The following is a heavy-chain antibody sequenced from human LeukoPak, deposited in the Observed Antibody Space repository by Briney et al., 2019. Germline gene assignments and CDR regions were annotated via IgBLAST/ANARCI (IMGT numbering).Heavy chain of an antibody. CDR1: GFTFSNYT. V-gene: IGHV3-64D*09. D-gene: IGHD6-13*01. Sequence: GGSLRLSCSASGFTFSNYTMHWVRQAPGRGLEYVSSISSNGGSTYSADSVKGRFTISRDNSKNTLYLQMSSLRAEDTAVYYCARVGSTLGYFDYWGQGTLVTVSS. J-gene: IGHJ4*02. CDR3: ARVGSTLGYFDY. CDR2: ISSNGGST.